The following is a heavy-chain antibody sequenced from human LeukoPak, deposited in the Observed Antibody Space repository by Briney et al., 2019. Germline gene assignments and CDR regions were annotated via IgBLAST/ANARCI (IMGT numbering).Heavy chain of an antibody. J-gene: IGHJ4*02. CDR2: ISGSGGST. CDR1: GFTFSSFA. Sequence: PGGSLRLSCAASGFTFSSFAMSWVRQAPGEGLEWVSAISGSGGSTYYADSVKGRFTISRDNSKNTLYLQMNSLRAEDMAVYYCAKDKQWLVQEGTDYWGQGTLVTVSS. CDR3: AKDKQWLVQEGTDY. V-gene: IGHV3-23*01. D-gene: IGHD6-19*01.